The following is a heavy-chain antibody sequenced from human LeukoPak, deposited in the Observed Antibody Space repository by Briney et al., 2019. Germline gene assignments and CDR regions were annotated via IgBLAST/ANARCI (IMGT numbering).Heavy chain of an antibody. CDR3: AKPYSGTILTGWFDP. V-gene: IGHV3-23*01. CDR1: GFTFRSYA. D-gene: IGHD3-9*01. J-gene: IGHJ5*02. Sequence: PGGSLRLSCAASGFTFRSYAMSWVRQAPGKGLEWVSSLSVSTYYADSVKGRFTISRDNSKNTLYLQMNSLRAEDTALYYCAKPYSGTILTGWFDPWGQGTLVTVPS. CDR2: LSVST.